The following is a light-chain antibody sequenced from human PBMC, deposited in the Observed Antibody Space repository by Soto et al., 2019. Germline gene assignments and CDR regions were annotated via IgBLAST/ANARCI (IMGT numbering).Light chain of an antibody. V-gene: IGLV2-8*01. CDR2: EVS. CDR3: SSYEGGNNYV. CDR1: SSDVGGYNY. Sequence: QSVLTQPPSASGSPGQSVTISCTGTSSDVGGYNYVSWYQQHPGKAPKLMIYEVSKRPSGVPDRFSGSKSGNTASLTVSGLQAEDEADYYCSSYEGGNNYVFGTGTKVTV. J-gene: IGLJ1*01.